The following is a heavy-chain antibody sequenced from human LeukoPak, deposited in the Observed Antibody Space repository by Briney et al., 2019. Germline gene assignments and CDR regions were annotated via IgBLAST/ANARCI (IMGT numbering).Heavy chain of an antibody. CDR2: ISWNSGSI. D-gene: IGHD6-13*01. V-gene: IGHV3-9*03. CDR1: GFTFDDYA. J-gene: IGHJ3*02. CDR3: AARAAAGTGEDDAFDI. Sequence: GRSLRLSCAASGFTFDDYAMHWVRQAPGKGLEWVSGISWNSGSIGYADSVKGRFTISRDNAKNSLYLQMNSLRAEDMALYYCAARAAAGTGEDDAFDIWGQGTMVTVPS.